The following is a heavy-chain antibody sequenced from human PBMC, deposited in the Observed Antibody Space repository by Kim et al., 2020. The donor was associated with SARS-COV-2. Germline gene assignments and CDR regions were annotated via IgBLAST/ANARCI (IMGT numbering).Heavy chain of an antibody. CDR1: GFTVSSNY. V-gene: IGHV3-53*01. CDR2: IYSGGST. Sequence: GGSLRLSCAASGFTVSSNYMSWVRQAPGKGLEWGSVIYSGGSTYYADSVKGRFTISRDNSKNTLYLQMNSLRAEDTAVYYCARWLGYYYDSSGEGYFDYWGQGTLVTVSS. J-gene: IGHJ4*02. CDR3: ARWLGYYYDSSGEGYFDY. D-gene: IGHD3-22*01.